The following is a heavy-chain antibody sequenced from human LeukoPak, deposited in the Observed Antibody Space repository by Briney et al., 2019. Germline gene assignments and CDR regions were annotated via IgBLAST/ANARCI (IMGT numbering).Heavy chain of an antibody. J-gene: IGHJ2*01. D-gene: IGHD3-22*01. V-gene: IGHV4-34*01. CDR2: INHSGST. CDR3: ARHSGTYYYDSSGYYYGLWYFDL. CDR1: GGSFSGYY. Sequence: SETLSLTCAVYGGSFSGYYWSWIRQPPGKGLEWIGEINHSGSTNYNPSLKSRVTISVDTSKNQFSLKLSSVTAADTAVYYCARHSGTYYYDSSGYYYGLWYFDLWGRGTLVTVSS.